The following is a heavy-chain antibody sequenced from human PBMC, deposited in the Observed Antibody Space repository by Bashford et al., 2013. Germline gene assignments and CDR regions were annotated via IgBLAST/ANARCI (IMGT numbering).Heavy chain of an antibody. CDR1: GYTLTELS. CDR2: FDPEDGET. CDR3: ATEGVDSGYDLAPFDY. J-gene: IGHJ4*02. D-gene: IGHD5-12*01. V-gene: IGHV1-24*01. Sequence: ASVKVSCKVSGYTLTELSMHWVRQAPGKGLEWMGGFDPEDGETIYAQKFQGRVTMTEDTSTDTAYMELSSLRSEDTAVYYCATEGVDSGYDLAPFDYWGQGTLVTVSS.